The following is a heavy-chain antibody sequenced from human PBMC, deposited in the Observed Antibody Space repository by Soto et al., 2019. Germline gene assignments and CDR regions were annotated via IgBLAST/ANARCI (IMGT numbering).Heavy chain of an antibody. CDR1: GYSFTSYW. J-gene: IGHJ3*02. V-gene: IGHV5-51*01. CDR3: ARRRLVATISGAFYI. Sequence: GESLKISCKGSGYSFTSYWIGWVRQMPGKGLEWMGIIYPGDSDTRYSLSFQGQVTISADKSISTAYLQWSSLKASDTAMYYCARRRLVATISGAFYIWGQGTMVPVSS. D-gene: IGHD5-12*01. CDR2: IYPGDSDT.